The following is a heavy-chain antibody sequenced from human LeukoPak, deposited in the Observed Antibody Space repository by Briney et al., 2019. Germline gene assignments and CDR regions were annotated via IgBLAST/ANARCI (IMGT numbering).Heavy chain of an antibody. V-gene: IGHV4-59*12. CDR1: GGSISSYY. CDR3: ARDRDNVAGTRGYFDY. J-gene: IGHJ4*02. CDR2: IYYSGST. Sequence: PSETLSLTCTVSGGSISSYYWSWIRQPPGKGLEWIGYIYYSGSTNYNPSLKSRVTISVDTSKNQFSLKLSSVTAADTAVYYCARDRDNVAGTRGYFDYWGQGTLVTVSS. D-gene: IGHD6-19*01.